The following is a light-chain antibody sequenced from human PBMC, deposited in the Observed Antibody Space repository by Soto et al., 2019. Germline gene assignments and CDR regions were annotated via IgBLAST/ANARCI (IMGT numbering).Light chain of an antibody. CDR1: QSVSSN. J-gene: IGKJ5*01. CDR3: QQYNDWPPLP. V-gene: IGKV3-15*01. CDR2: AAS. Sequence: IVMTQSPATLSVSPGETATLSCRASQSVSSNLAWYQQKPGQAPRLLIYAASTRATGIPARFSGSGSGTDFTLTISSLQSEDFAVYHCQQYNDWPPLPFGQGTRLEIK.